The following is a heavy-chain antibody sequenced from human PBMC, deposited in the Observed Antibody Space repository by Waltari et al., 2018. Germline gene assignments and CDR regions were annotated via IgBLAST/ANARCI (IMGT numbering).Heavy chain of an antibody. CDR3: ARGTYYYDTSGYSDGNHYYIDV. CDR1: SDSISTYS. Sequence: QVQLQESGPGLVKPSETLSLTCTVSSDSISTYSWTWIRQSAGTGLEGLGRFYAGGGTKYNPSLNSRVTMSVDTSKNQFSLKLTSVTAADSAVYYCARGTYYYDTSGYSDGNHYYIDVWGKGTSVTVSS. CDR2: FYAGGGT. V-gene: IGHV4-4*07. D-gene: IGHD3-22*01. J-gene: IGHJ6*03.